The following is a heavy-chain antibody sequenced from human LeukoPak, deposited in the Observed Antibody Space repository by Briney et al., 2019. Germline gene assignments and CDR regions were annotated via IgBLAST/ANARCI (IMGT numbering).Heavy chain of an antibody. V-gene: IGHV4-61*08. CDR2: IYYSGST. CDR3: ARDRIAGFDP. Sequence: SETLSLTCTVSGGSISSSGYYWSWIRQPPGKGLEWIGYIYYSGSTNYNPSLKSRVTISVDTSKNQFSLKLSSVTAADTAVYYCARDRIAGFDPWGQGTLVTVSS. J-gene: IGHJ5*02. D-gene: IGHD6-13*01. CDR1: GGSISSSGYY.